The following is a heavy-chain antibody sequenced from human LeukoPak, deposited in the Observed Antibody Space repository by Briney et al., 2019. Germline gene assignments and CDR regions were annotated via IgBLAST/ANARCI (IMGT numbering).Heavy chain of an antibody. V-gene: IGHV3-30*03. J-gene: IGHJ4*02. Sequence: GSLRLSCAASGFTFSSYGMHWVRQAPGKGLEWVAVISYDGSNKYYADSVKGRFTISRDNSKNTLYLQMNSLRAEDTAVYYCATLPVPAPDYFDYWGQGTLVTVSS. CDR1: GFTFSSYG. CDR3: ATLPVPAPDYFDY. CDR2: ISYDGSNK. D-gene: IGHD2-2*01.